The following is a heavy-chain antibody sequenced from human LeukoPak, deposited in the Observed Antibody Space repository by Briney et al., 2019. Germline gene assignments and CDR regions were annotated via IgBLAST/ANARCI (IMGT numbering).Heavy chain of an antibody. J-gene: IGHJ4*02. V-gene: IGHV4-59*12. CDR1: GGSISSYY. Sequence: PSETLSLTCTVSGGSISSYYWSWIRQPPGKGLEWIGYIYYSGSTNYNPSLKSRVTISVDTSKNQFSLKLSSVTAADTAVYYCARAGGVPGIAATNWGQGTLVTVSS. D-gene: IGHD6-13*01. CDR2: IYYSGST. CDR3: ARAGGVPGIAATN.